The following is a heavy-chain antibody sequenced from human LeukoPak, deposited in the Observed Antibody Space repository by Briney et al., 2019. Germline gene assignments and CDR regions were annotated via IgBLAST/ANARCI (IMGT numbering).Heavy chain of an antibody. V-gene: IGHV4-30-4*08. Sequence: SQTLSLTCTVSGGSISSGDYYWSWIRQPPGKGLEWIGYIYYSGSTYYNPSLKSRVTISVDTSKNQFSLKLSSVTAADTAVYYCARGMAATIPDFDYWGQGTLVTVSS. D-gene: IGHD5-12*01. J-gene: IGHJ4*02. CDR2: IYYSGST. CDR3: ARGMAATIPDFDY. CDR1: GGSISSGDYY.